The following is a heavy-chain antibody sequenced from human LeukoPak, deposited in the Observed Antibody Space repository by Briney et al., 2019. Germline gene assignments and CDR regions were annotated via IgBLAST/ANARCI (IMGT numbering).Heavy chain of an antibody. V-gene: IGHV3-21*01. D-gene: IGHD1-26*01. J-gene: IGHJ5*02. CDR1: GFTFSSYS. CDR2: ISSSSSYI. CDR3: ARGSGSYLSP. Sequence: PGGSLRLSCAASGFTFSSYSMNWVRQAPGKGLEWVSSISSSSSYIYYADSVKGRFTISRDNAKNSLYLQMNSLRAEDTAAYYCARGSGSYLSPWGQGTLVTVSS.